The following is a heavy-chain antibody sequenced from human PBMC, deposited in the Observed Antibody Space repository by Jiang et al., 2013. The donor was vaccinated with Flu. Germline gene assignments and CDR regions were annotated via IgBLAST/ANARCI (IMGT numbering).Heavy chain of an antibody. J-gene: IGHJ6*02. D-gene: IGHD6-19*01. V-gene: IGHV3-7*04. Sequence: GSVKGRFTISRDNGKNSLYLQMNSLRVEDTAVYYCARWGFSAVYSSDWYDYYYAMDVWGQGTTVTVSS. CDR3: ARWGFSAVYSSDWYDYYYAMDV.